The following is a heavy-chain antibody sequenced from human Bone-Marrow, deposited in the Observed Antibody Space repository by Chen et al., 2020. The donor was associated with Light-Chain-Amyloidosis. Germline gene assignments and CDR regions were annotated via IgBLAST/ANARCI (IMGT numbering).Heavy chain of an antibody. CDR2: IYYSGST. CDR1: GGSISSYY. V-gene: IGHV4-59*01. CDR3: ARRSRITIFGVSYPFDAFDI. J-gene: IGHJ3*02. D-gene: IGHD3-3*01. Sequence: QVQLQESGPGLVKPSETLSLTCTVTGGSISSYYWSWIRQPPGKGLEWIGYIYYSGSTNYNPSLKSRVTISVDTSENQFSLKLSSVTAADTAVYYCARRSRITIFGVSYPFDAFDIWGQGTMVTVSS.